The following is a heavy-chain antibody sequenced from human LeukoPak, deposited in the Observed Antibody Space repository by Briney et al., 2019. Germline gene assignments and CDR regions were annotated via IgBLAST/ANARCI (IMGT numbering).Heavy chain of an antibody. V-gene: IGHV4-30-2*01. D-gene: IGHD5-24*01. CDR2: IYHSGST. CDR3: ARRWGSAVYFDY. J-gene: IGHJ4*02. CDR1: GGSISSGGYS. Sequence: SQTLSLTCAVSGGSISSGGYSWSWIRQPPGKGLEWIGYIYHSGSTYYNPSLKSRVTISLGTSKNQFSLKLSSVTAADTAVYYCARRWGSAVYFDYWGQGTLVTVSS.